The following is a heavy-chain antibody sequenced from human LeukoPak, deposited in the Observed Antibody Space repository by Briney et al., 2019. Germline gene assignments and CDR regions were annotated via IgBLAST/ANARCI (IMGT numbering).Heavy chain of an antibody. V-gene: IGHV4-61*02. J-gene: IGHJ5*02. Sequence: MSSETLSLTCTVSGVSISSTNYYWTWIRQPAGKGLEWIGRIYTTGSPRYSPSLESRVTISVDTSTNQFSLKLTSVSVADTAAYYCARDRGFTTARGVASWFDPWGQGTLVTVSS. CDR3: ARDRGFTTARGVASWFDP. D-gene: IGHD3-10*01. CDR2: IYTTGSP. CDR1: GVSISSTNYY.